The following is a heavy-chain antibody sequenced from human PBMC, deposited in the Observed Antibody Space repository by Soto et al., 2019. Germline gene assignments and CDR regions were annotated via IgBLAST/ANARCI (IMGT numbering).Heavy chain of an antibody. V-gene: IGHV4-31*03. D-gene: IGHD3-22*01. CDR2: IYYSGST. J-gene: IGHJ4*02. CDR3: ARCGSSGYYLSIDY. CDR1: GGSISSGGYY. Sequence: PSETLSLTCTVSGGSISSGGYYWSWIRQHPGKGLEWIGYIYYSGSTYYNPSLKSRVTISVDTSKNQFSLKLSSVTAADTAVYYCARCGSSGYYLSIDYWGQGTLVTVSS.